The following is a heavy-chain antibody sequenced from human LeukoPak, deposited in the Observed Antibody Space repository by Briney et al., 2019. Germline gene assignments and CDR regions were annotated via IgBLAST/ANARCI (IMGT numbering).Heavy chain of an antibody. CDR2: ISGSSTYI. J-gene: IGHJ6*02. D-gene: IGHD6-19*01. CDR1: GFTFSSYS. CDR3: AAVAGRGRDYYGMDV. Sequence: PGGSLRLSCAASGFTFSSYSMNWVRQAPGKGLEWVSSISGSSTYIYYADSVKGRFTISRDNAKNSLYLQMNSLRAEDTAVYYCAAVAGRGRDYYGMDVWGQGTTVTVSS. V-gene: IGHV3-21*04.